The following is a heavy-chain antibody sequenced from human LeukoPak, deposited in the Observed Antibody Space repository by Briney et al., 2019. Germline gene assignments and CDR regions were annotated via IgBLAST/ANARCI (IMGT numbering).Heavy chain of an antibody. J-gene: IGHJ4*02. CDR1: GYTFTSYG. D-gene: IGHD6-19*01. V-gene: IGHV1-18*04. CDR2: ISGHNGHT. Sequence: ASVKVSCKASGYTFTSYGINWVRQAAGQGLEWMGWISGHNGHTNYVQKMQGRVTMTTVTSTNTAYMELRNLTSDDTAVYYCARGPGIAVAGVFDYWGQGSLVTVSS. CDR3: ARGPGIAVAGVFDY.